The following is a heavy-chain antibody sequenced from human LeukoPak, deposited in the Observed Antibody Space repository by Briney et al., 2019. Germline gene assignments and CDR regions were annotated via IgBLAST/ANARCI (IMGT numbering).Heavy chain of an antibody. CDR2: INSDGSST. CDR1: GFTFSRHW. Sequence: QTGGSLRLSCAASGFTFSRHWMHWVRQAPGKGLVWVSHINSDGSSTNYADSVKGRFTISRDNAKNTLYLQMNSLRGEDTAVYYCARDPGPDSSGYSGYWGQGTLVTVPS. CDR3: ARDPGPDSSGYSGY. D-gene: IGHD3-22*01. J-gene: IGHJ4*02. V-gene: IGHV3-74*01.